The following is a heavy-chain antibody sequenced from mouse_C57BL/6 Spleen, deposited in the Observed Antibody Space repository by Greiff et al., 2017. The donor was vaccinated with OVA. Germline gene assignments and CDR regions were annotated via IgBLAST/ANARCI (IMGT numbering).Heavy chain of an antibody. J-gene: IGHJ2*01. CDR2: INPSSGYT. V-gene: IGHV1-7*01. Sequence: VQLQPSGADLAKPGASVKLSCKASGYTFTSYWMHWVKQRPGQGLAWIGYINPSSGYTKYNQKFKDKATLTADKSSSTAYMQLSSLTYEDSAVYYCARSDYSNPFDYWGQGTTLTVSS. CDR3: ARSDYSNPFDY. D-gene: IGHD2-5*01. CDR1: GYTFTSYW.